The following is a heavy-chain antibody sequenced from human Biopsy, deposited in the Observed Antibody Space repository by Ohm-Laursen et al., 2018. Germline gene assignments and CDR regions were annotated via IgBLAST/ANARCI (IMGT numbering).Heavy chain of an antibody. CDR1: GYTFPSYG. D-gene: IGHD3-22*01. CDR2: ISAYNGNR. CDR3: AREEDNSGYDYYGMDV. J-gene: IGHJ6*02. Sequence: ASVTVSCNASGYTFPSYGISWVRQAPGQGLEWMGWISAYNGNRNYAQKFQGRVTMTTDTSTSTAYMELRSLRSDDTAVYFCAREEDNSGYDYYGMDVWGQGTTVTVSS. V-gene: IGHV1-18*01.